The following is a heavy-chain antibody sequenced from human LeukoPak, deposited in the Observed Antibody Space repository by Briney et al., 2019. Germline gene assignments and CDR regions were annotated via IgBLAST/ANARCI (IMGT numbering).Heavy chain of an antibody. CDR3: ARNQQLGGHSYYYYGMDV. CDR2: ITRSSSAK. Sequence: SGGSLRLSCVASGFTFSSYSMNWVRQAPGKGLEWVSYITRSSSAKFYADSVKGRFTISRDNAENLLYLQMNSLRADDTAIYYCARNQQLGGHSYYYYGMDVWGQGTTVTVSS. CDR1: GFTFSSYS. V-gene: IGHV3-48*01. J-gene: IGHJ6*02. D-gene: IGHD3-16*01.